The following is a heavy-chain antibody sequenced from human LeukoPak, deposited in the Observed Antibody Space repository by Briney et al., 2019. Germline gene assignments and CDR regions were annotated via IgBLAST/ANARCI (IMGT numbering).Heavy chain of an antibody. D-gene: IGHD3-22*01. Sequence: PSETLSLTCTVSGGSISSSSYYWGWIRQPPGKGLEWIGSIYYSGSTYYNPSLKSRVTISVDTSKNQFSLKLSSVTAADTAVYYCARHGNYDSSGYYYVPNWVLNDAFDIWGQGTMVTVSS. J-gene: IGHJ3*02. CDR2: IYYSGST. V-gene: IGHV4-39*01. CDR1: GGSISSSSYY. CDR3: ARHGNYDSSGYYYVPNWVLNDAFDI.